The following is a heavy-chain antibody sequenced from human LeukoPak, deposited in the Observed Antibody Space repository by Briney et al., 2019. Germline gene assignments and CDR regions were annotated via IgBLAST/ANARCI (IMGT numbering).Heavy chain of an antibody. CDR1: GWSFSGYC. CDR3: ARGQRRQGYCSNTSCYGYYYYYMDV. D-gene: IGHD2-2*01. V-gene: IGHV4-34*01. CDR2: ISHSGST. Sequence: SETLCLTCAVSGWSFSGYCWSWIRQPPGKGLEWIGGISHSGSTNYNPSFKSRINISVDTSKNQFSLKLTSATDADTAVYYCARGQRRQGYCSNTSCYGYYYYYMDVWDKGTTVTVSS. J-gene: IGHJ6*03.